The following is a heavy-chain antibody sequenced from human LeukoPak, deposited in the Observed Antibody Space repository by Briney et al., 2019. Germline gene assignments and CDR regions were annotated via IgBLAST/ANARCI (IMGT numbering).Heavy chain of an antibody. J-gene: IGHJ4*02. D-gene: IGHD3-10*01. CDR3: TWFGELLSSLDY. CDR2: INTDGSTT. V-gene: IGHV3-74*01. Sequence: PGGSLRLSCAASGFTFSSYWMHWVRQAPGKGLVWVARINTDGSTTTYADSVKGLFTISRDNAKNTLYLEMNKLRAEDTAVYYWTWFGELLSSLDYWGQGTLVTVSS. CDR1: GFTFSSYW.